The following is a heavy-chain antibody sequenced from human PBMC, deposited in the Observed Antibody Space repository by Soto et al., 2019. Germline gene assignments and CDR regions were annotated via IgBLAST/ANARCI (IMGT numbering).Heavy chain of an antibody. CDR2: IKRGGGET. V-gene: IGHV3-7*01. CDR3: ARILGSIYYYYYHAMDV. Sequence: EVQLVESGGGLVQPGGSLRLSCAASGFTFSNYWMSWVRQGPGQGLEWVANIKRGGGETYYVDSVKGRFTISRDNAKNSLYLQMNSLRAEDTAVYYCARILGSIYYYYYHAMDVWGQGTTVTVSS. J-gene: IGHJ6*02. CDR1: GFTFSNYW. D-gene: IGHD3-10*01.